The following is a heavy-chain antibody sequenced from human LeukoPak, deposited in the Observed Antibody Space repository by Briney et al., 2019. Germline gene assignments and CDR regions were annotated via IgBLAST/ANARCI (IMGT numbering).Heavy chain of an antibody. D-gene: IGHD3-22*01. V-gene: IGHV3-64*01. CDR2: ISSNGGRT. J-gene: IGHJ1*01. Sequence: PGGSLGPSFAASGFTFRSYGMHWVRQAPGKGLEYVSAISSNGGRTYYANSVKGRFTISRDNSRNTLYLQMGSLRAEDMAVYYCATYYYDSGGLHFHHWGQGTVVPVFS. CDR1: GFTFRSYG. CDR3: ATYYYDSGGLHFHH.